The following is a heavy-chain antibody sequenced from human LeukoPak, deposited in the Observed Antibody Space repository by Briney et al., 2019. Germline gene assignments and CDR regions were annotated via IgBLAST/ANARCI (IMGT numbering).Heavy chain of an antibody. J-gene: IGHJ2*01. V-gene: IGHV4-61*01. Sequence: SETLSLTCTVSGGSVSSDNYYWTWIRQPPGKGLEWIGCTYYTGNSNYNPSLKSRVTISLDTSKNQFSLKLSSVTAADTAVYYCARGGGYGGIDWYFDLWGRGTLVTVSS. CDR2: TYYTGNS. D-gene: IGHD4-23*01. CDR3: ARGGGYGGIDWYFDL. CDR1: GGSVSSDNYY.